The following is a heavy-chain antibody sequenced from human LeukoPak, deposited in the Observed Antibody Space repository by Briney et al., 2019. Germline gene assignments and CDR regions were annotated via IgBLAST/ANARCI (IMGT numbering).Heavy chain of an antibody. CDR1: GFTFSSYG. CDR2: ISYDGSNK. V-gene: IGHV3-30*03. CDR3: ARTREQWQVLDY. J-gene: IGHJ4*02. Sequence: GSLRLSCAASGFTFSSYGMHWVRQAPGKGLEWVAVISYDGSNKYYADSVKGRFTISRDNSKNTLYLQMNSLRPEDTALYYCARTREQWQVLDYWGQGTLVTVSS. D-gene: IGHD6-19*01.